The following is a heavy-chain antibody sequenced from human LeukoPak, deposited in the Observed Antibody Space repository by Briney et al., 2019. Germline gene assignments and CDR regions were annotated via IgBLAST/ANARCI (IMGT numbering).Heavy chain of an antibody. Sequence: SETLSLTCTVSGGSISSSSYYWGWIRQPPGKGLEWIGSIYYSGSTYYNPSLKSRVTISVDTSKNQFSLKLSSVTAADTAVYYCARTELGIDAFDIWGQGTMVTVSS. CDR2: IYYSGST. CDR3: ARTELGIDAFDI. CDR1: GGSISSSSYY. V-gene: IGHV4-39*01. D-gene: IGHD7-27*01. J-gene: IGHJ3*02.